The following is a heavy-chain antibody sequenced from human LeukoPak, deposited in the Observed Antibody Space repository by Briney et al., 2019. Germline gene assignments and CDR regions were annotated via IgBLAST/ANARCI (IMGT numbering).Heavy chain of an antibody. CDR2: IYTSGST. D-gene: IGHD6-19*01. Sequence: PSETLSLTCTVSGGSISSGSYSWSWIRQPAGNGLEWIGRIYTSGSTNYNPSLKSRVTISVDTSKNQFSLKLSSVTAADTAVYYCARDTGIAVAGSYWFDPWGQGTLVTVSS. CDR3: ARDTGIAVAGSYWFDP. V-gene: IGHV4-61*02. CDR1: GGSISSGSYS. J-gene: IGHJ5*02.